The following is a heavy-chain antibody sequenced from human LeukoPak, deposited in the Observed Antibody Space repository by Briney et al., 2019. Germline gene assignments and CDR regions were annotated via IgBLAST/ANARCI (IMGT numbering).Heavy chain of an antibody. V-gene: IGHV3-15*01. Sequence: GGSLRLSCAASGFTLSNVWMSWVRQAPGKGLEWVGRIKSKTDGGTRDYAAPVKGRFTISRDDSKNTLYLQTNSLKTEDTAVYYCTTAISGAYYYHYVDVWGKGTTVTVSS. CDR3: TTAISGAYYYHYVDV. CDR1: GFTLSNVW. D-gene: IGHD1-20*01. J-gene: IGHJ6*03. CDR2: IKSKTDGGTR.